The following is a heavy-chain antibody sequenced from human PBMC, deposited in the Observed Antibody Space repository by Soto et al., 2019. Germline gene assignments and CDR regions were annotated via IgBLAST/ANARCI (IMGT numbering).Heavy chain of an antibody. CDR1: GGTVASSHW. CDR3: AREIVTAGGNNYFDP. CDR2: VYYTGDT. D-gene: IGHD2-21*02. J-gene: IGHJ5*02. Sequence: TSETLSLTCGVSGGTVASSHWWSWVRQSPGGGLEWIGNVYYTGDTNLNPSLQSRVTISVDKSNNQFSLRLNSLTAADTAVYFCAREIVTAGGNNYFDPWGPGTLVTVSS. V-gene: IGHV4-4*02.